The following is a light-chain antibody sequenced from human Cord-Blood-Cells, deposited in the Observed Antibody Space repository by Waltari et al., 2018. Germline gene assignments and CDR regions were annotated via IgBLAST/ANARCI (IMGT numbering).Light chain of an antibody. CDR3: KSYTSRSNRV. Sequence: QSALTPPASVSGSPGQSITISCTGTSSDVGGYNYVSWYQQHPGKSPKLMMYEVSNRPAWVSNNFACSKSGNTGSLTISGHRAWDESDYYCKSYTSRSNRVFGTGTKVTVL. CDR1: SSDVGGYNY. CDR2: EVS. V-gene: IGLV2-14*01. J-gene: IGLJ1*01.